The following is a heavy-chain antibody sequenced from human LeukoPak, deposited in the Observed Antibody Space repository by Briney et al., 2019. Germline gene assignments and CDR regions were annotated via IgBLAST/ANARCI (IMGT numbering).Heavy chain of an antibody. CDR1: GYSFTSYW. CDR3: ARRLSCSSTSCIDNWFDP. Sequence: GESLKISCKGSGYSFTSYWIGWVRQMPGKGLEWMGIIYPGDSDTRYSPSFQGQVTISADKSISTAYLQWSSLKASDTATYYCARRLSCSSTSCIDNWFDPWGQGTLVTVSS. J-gene: IGHJ5*02. CDR2: IYPGDSDT. D-gene: IGHD2-2*01. V-gene: IGHV5-51*01.